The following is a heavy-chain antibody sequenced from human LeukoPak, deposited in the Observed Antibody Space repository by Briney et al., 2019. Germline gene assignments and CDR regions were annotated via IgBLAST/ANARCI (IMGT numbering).Heavy chain of an antibody. CDR3: AKDMRYCTNGVCYTSDYYYGMDV. V-gene: IGHV3-9*01. J-gene: IGHJ6*02. CDR2: ISWNSGSI. CDR1: GFTFDDYA. Sequence: GGSLRLSCAASGFTFDDYAMHWVRQAPGKGLEWVSGISWNSGSIGYADSVKGRFTISRDNAKNSPYLQMNSLRAEDTALYYCAKDMRYCTNGVCYTSDYYYGMDVWGQGTTVTVSS. D-gene: IGHD2-8*01.